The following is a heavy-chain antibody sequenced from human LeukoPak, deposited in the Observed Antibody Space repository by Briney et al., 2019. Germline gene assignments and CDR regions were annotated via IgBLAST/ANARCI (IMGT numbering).Heavy chain of an antibody. J-gene: IGHJ4*02. CDR3: AKSHSSASNFDY. V-gene: IGHV3-23*01. CDR1: RFTFSIYA. Sequence: GGSLRLSCAASRFTFSIYAMSWVRQAPGKGLEWVSGISGSGGSTYYADSVKGRFTISRDNSRNTLYLQMNSLRAEDTAVYYCAKSHSSASNFDYWGQGTLVTVSS. CDR2: ISGSGGST. D-gene: IGHD6-6*01.